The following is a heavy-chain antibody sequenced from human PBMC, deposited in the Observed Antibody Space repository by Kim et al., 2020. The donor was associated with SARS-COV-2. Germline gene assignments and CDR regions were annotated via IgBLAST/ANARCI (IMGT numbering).Heavy chain of an antibody. D-gene: IGHD1-26*01. J-gene: IGHJ4*02. CDR3: VRRVGATHFDY. CDR2: ET. Sequence: ETRYSPSVQGQVTISADKSISTAYLQWSSLQASDTAIYYCVRRVGATHFDYWGQGTQVTVSS. V-gene: IGHV5-51*01.